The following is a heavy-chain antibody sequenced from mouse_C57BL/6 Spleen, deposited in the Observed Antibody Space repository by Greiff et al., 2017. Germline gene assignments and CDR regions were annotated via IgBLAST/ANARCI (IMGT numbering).Heavy chain of an antibody. D-gene: IGHD2-1*01. V-gene: IGHV3-6*01. Sequence: EVQLQESGPGLVKPSPSLSLTCSVTGYSITSGYYWNWNRQFPGNKLEWMGYIRYDGSTNYNQSLKNRSSITRDTSKNPFFLKLNTVTTEDTATYYCARRDYGNYFDYWGQGTTLTVSS. CDR3: ARRDYGNYFDY. CDR1: GYSITSGYY. J-gene: IGHJ2*01. CDR2: IRYDGST.